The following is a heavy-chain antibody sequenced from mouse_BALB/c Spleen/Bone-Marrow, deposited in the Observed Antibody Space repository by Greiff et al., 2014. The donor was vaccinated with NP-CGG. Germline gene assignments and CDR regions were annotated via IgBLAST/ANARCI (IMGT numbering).Heavy chain of an antibody. CDR3: AIYYYGSSGFAY. Sequence: VQLQQPGAELAKPGASVKLSCTASGFNIKDTYMHWVKQRPEQGLEWIGRIDPANGNTKYDPKFQGKATITADTSSNTAYLQLSSLTSEDTAVYYCAIYYYGSSGFAYWGQGTLVTVSA. J-gene: IGHJ3*01. CDR2: IDPANGNT. V-gene: IGHV14-3*02. D-gene: IGHD1-1*01. CDR1: GFNIKDTY.